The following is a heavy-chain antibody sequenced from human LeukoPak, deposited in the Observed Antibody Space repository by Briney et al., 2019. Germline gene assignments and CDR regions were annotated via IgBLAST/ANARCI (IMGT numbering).Heavy chain of an antibody. CDR1: GYPFTTHD. CDR3: ARDYYGSGTYWDNWFDP. J-gene: IGHJ5*02. Sequence: ASVKVSCTASGYPFTTHDITWVRQAPGQGLEWMGWINPNSGDTNYIQKFQGWVTMTRDTSISTAYMELNRLRSDDTAVYYCARDYYGSGTYWDNWFDPWGQGTLVTVSS. CDR2: INPNSGDT. V-gene: IGHV1-2*04. D-gene: IGHD3-10*01.